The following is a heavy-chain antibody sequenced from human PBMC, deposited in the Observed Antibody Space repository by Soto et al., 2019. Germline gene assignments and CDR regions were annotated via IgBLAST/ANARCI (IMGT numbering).Heavy chain of an antibody. D-gene: IGHD3-22*01. CDR2: ISYDESNK. J-gene: IGHJ4*02. Sequence: LRLSCVASGFTFTSYAMHWVRQAPGKGLDWVAVISYDESNKFYADSVKGRFTISRDNSKNTLYLQMNSLRAEDTAVYYCAREYAGPNDSSDYFYLPLEYWGQGTLV. CDR1: GFTFTSYA. V-gene: IGHV3-30-3*01. CDR3: AREYAGPNDSSDYFYLPLEY.